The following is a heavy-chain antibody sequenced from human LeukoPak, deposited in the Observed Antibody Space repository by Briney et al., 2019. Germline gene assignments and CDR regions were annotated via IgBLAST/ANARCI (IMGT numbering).Heavy chain of an antibody. J-gene: IGHJ4*02. CDR2: ISSSSKDK. CDR3: AKDISQYYYDSSGYPASFDY. Sequence: GGSLRLSCAASGFTFSNYAMNWVRQAPGKGLEWVSSISSSSKDKEYADSVKGRFTISRDNAKNSLYLQMNSLRAEDTALYYCAKDISQYYYDSSGYPASFDYWGQGTLVTVSS. V-gene: IGHV3-21*04. D-gene: IGHD3-22*01. CDR1: GFTFSNYA.